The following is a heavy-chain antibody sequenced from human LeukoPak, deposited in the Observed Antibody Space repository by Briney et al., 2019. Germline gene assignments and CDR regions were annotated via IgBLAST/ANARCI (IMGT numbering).Heavy chain of an antibody. V-gene: IGHV4-34*01. J-gene: IGHJ3*02. CDR3: ARDIVATIAAFDI. CDR1: GGSFSGYY. Sequence: SETLSLTCAVYGGSFSGYYWSWIRQPPGKGLEWIGEINHSGSTNYNPSLKSRVTISVDTSKNQFSLKLSSVTAADTAVYYCARDIVATIAAFDIWGQGTMVTVSS. CDR2: INHSGST. D-gene: IGHD5-12*01.